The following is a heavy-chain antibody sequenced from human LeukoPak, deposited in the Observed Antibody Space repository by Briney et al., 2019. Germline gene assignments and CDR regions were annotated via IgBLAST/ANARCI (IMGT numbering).Heavy chain of an antibody. CDR3: AKQMGMVRGVIMVDD. J-gene: IGHJ4*02. D-gene: IGHD3-10*01. Sequence: GGSLRLSCAASGFTFSSYGMHWVRQAPGKELEWVAFIRYDGSNKYYADSVKGRFTISRDNSKNTLYLQMNSLRAEDTAVYYCAKQMGMVRGVIMVDDWGQGTLVTVSS. CDR1: GFTFSSYG. CDR2: IRYDGSNK. V-gene: IGHV3-30*02.